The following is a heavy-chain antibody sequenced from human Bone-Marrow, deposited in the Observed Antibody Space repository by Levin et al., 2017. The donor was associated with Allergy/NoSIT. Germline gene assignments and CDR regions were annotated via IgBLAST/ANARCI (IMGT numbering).Heavy chain of an antibody. CDR3: ARVGAAADDDDAFDI. Sequence: SETLSLTCTVSGGSISSYYWSWIRQPPGKGLEWIGYIYYSGSTNYNPSLKSRVTISVDTSKNQFSLKLSSVTAADTAVYYCARVGAAADDDDAFDIWGQGTMVTVSS. V-gene: IGHV4-59*01. CDR1: GGSISSYY. J-gene: IGHJ3*02. D-gene: IGHD6-13*01. CDR2: IYYSGST.